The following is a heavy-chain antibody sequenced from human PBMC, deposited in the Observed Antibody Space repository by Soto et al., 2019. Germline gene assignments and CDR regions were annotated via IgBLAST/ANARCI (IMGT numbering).Heavy chain of an antibody. Sequence: QVQLVQSGAEVKKPGASVKVSCKASGYTFTSYGISWVRQAPGQGLEWMGWISAYNGNTNYAQKLQGRVTMTTDTSTSTAYMELRSLRSYDTAVYYCARRAIFGVVTDELGLWGQGTLVTVSS. D-gene: IGHD3-3*01. CDR2: ISAYNGNT. CDR3: ARRAIFGVVTDELGL. V-gene: IGHV1-18*01. J-gene: IGHJ4*02. CDR1: GYTFTSYG.